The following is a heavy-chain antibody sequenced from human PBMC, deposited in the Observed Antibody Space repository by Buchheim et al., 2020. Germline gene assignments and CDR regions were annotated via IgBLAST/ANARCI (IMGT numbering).Heavy chain of an antibody. D-gene: IGHD3-3*01. J-gene: IGHJ6*03. CDR3: ARQLRFLEWTYYYYYYMDV. CDR1: GGSFSGYY. V-gene: IGHV4-34*01. Sequence: QVQLQQWGAGLLKPSETLSLTCAVYGGSFSGYYWSWIRQPPGKGLEWIGEINHSGSTNYNPSLKSRVTISVDTSKNQFSLKLSSVTAADTAVYYCARQLRFLEWTYYYYYYMDVWGKGTT. CDR2: INHSGST.